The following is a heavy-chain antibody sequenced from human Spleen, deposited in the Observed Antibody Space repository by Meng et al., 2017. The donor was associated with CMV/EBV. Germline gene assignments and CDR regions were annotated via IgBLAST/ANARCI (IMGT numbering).Heavy chain of an antibody. CDR1: GFSLITRCVG. V-gene: IGHV2-5*02. D-gene: IGHD3-22*01. CDR3: AHKRRSGYPDY. J-gene: IGHJ4*02. Sequence: QTPVKESRPSLVKPTQTPQLTSHFSGFSLITRCVGVGWIRQPPGKALEWLALIYWDDDKRYSPSLKSRLTITKDTSKNQVVLTMTNMDPVDTATYYCAHKRRSGYPDYWGQGTLVTVSS. CDR2: IYWDDDK.